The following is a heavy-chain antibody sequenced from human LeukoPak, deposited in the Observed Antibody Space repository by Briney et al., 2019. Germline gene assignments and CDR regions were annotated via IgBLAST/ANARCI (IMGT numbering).Heavy chain of an antibody. V-gene: IGHV1-2*02. Sequence: ASVKLSCKASGYTFTGYYLHWVRQAPGQGLEWLAWINPNSGGTHYAQKFQGRVTVTRDTSISTAYMELNSLRSEDTALYYCARPMTGTGLTYYYYGMDIWGQGTTVTVAS. CDR3: ARPMTGTGLTYYYYGMDI. CDR2: INPNSGGT. J-gene: IGHJ6*02. CDR1: GYTFTGYY. D-gene: IGHD1-1*01.